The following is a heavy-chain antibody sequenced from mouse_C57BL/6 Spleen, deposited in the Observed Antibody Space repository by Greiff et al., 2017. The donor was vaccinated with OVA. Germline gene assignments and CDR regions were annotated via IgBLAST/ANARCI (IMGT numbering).Heavy chain of an antibody. D-gene: IGHD1-1*01. J-gene: IGHJ3*01. CDR1: GFTFSDYG. V-gene: IGHV5-17*01. Sequence: EVHLVESGGGLVKPGGSLKLSCAASGFTFSDYGMHWVRQAPEKGLEWVAYISSGSSTIYYADTVKGRFTISRDNAKNTLFLQMTSLRSEDTAMYYCAATVVDGAWFAYWGQGTLATVSA. CDR3: AATVVDGAWFAY. CDR2: ISSGSSTI.